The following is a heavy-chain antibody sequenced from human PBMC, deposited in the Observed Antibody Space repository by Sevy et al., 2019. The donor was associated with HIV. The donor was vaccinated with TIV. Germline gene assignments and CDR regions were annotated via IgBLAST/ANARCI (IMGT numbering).Heavy chain of an antibody. J-gene: IGHJ3*02. CDR3: AGGFNYGTDAFDI. V-gene: IGHV3-48*02. D-gene: IGHD5-18*01. CDR1: GFTFSNKN. CDR2: ISSTSTTK. Sequence: GGSLRLSCAASGFTFSNKNINWVRQAPGNGLEWISYISSTSTTKHYADSVRGRFTVSRDNDKNSVYLQMNSLRDEATDLYVCAGGFNYGTDAFDIWGRGTVVTVSS.